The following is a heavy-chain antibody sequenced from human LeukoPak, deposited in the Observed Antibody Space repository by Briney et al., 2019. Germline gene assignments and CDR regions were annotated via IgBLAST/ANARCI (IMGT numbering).Heavy chain of an antibody. J-gene: IGHJ4*02. CDR1: GFTVSSNY. CDR3: AKGAQYSYVDFDY. CDR2: ISGSGGST. Sequence: PGGSLRLSCAASGFTVSSNYMSWVRQAPGKGLEWVSAISGSGGSTYCADSVKGRFTISRDNSKNTLYLQMNSLRAEDTAVYYCAKGAQYSYVDFDYWGQGTLVTVSS. V-gene: IGHV3-23*01. D-gene: IGHD5-18*01.